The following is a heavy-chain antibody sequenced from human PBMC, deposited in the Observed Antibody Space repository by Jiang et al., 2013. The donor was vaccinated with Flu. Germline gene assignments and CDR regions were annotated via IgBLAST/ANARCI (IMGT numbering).Heavy chain of an antibody. J-gene: IGHJ4*02. CDR1: GFMFSYYP. V-gene: IGHV3-30*02. Sequence: VVQPGESLRLSCAASGFMFSYYPMYWVRQAPGKGLEWVASIRFDGSDKYYADSVKGRFTISRDNSKNTLYLQMNSLTVEDTSIYYCATLRGSAYDTYLADYWGQGTLVTVSS. CDR3: ATLRGSAYDTYLADY. CDR2: IRFDGSDK. D-gene: IGHD3-9*01.